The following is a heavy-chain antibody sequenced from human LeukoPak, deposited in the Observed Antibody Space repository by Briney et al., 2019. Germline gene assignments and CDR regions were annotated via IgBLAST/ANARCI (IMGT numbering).Heavy chain of an antibody. Sequence: GGSLRLSCAASGFTFSSYAMPWVRQAPGKGLEWVAVISYDGSNKYYADSVKGRFTISRDNSKNTLYLQMNSLRAEDTAVYYCARDGLGGIAVAGTLDYWGQGTLVTVSS. CDR3: ARDGLGGIAVAGTLDY. D-gene: IGHD6-19*01. CDR1: GFTFSSYA. V-gene: IGHV3-30-3*01. J-gene: IGHJ4*02. CDR2: ISYDGSNK.